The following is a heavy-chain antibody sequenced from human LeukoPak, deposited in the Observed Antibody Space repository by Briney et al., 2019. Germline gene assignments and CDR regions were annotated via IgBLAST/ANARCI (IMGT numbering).Heavy chain of an antibody. J-gene: IGHJ4*02. V-gene: IGHV3-30-3*01. CDR1: GFTFSSYA. D-gene: IGHD2-21*01. CDR2: ISYDGSNK. CDR3: AKDEHGDGSYYFDY. Sequence: PGGSLRLSCAASGFTFSSYAMHWVRQAPGKGLEWVAVISYDGSNKYYADSVKGRFTISRDNSKNTLYLQMNSLRAEDTAVYYCAKDEHGDGSYYFDYWGQGTLVTVSS.